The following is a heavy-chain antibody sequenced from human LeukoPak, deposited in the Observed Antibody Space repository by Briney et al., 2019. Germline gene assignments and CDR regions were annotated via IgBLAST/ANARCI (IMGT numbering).Heavy chain of an antibody. D-gene: IGHD2-15*01. CDR3: TEGVVVPFDY. V-gene: IGHV3-9*01. Sequence: PGRSLRLSCAASGFTFDDYAMHWVRQAPGKGLEWVSGISWNSGSIGYADSVKGRFTISRDNAKNSLYLQMNSLRAEDTALYYCTEGVVVPFDYWGQGTLVTVSS. CDR2: ISWNSGSI. J-gene: IGHJ4*02. CDR1: GFTFDDYA.